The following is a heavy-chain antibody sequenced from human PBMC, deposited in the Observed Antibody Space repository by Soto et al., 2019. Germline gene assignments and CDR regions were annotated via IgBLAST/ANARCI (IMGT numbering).Heavy chain of an antibody. V-gene: IGHV1-69*13. J-gene: IGHJ1*01. CDR2: IIPIFGTA. D-gene: IGHD6-13*01. Sequence: SGKVSCQASGGTFLSYAIRLVRQAPGQGLEWMGGIIPIFGTANYAQKFQGRVTITADESTSTAYMELSSLRSEDTAVYYCARGRSSWYGYFQHWGQGTLVTVSS. CDR3: ARGRSSWYGYFQH. CDR1: GGTFLSYA.